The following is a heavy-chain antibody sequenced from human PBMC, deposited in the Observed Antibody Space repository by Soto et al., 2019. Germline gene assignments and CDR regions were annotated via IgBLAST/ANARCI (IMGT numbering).Heavy chain of an antibody. Sequence: ASVKVSCKASGYTFTSYAMNWVRQAPGQGLEWMGWINANTGNPTYAQGFTGRFVFSLDTSISTAYLQICSLKAEDTAVYYCARDLLWGGSYFSAFAIWGQGTMVTVSS. CDR3: ARDLLWGGSYFSAFAI. CDR2: INANTGNP. V-gene: IGHV7-4-1*01. J-gene: IGHJ3*02. CDR1: GYTFTSYA. D-gene: IGHD1-26*01.